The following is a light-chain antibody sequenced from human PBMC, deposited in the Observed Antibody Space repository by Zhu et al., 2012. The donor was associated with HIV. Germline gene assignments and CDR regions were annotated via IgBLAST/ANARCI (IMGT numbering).Light chain of an antibody. CDR1: QSVYKW. V-gene: IGKV1-5*03. Sequence: DIQMTQSPSTLSASVGDRVTITCRASQSVYKWLAWYQQKPEKAPKLLIYEASSLETGVPSRFSGSGSETEFTLTISSLQPDDFASYSCQQYYIPSYTFGQGTKLQIK. CDR3: QQYYIPSYT. J-gene: IGKJ2*01. CDR2: EAS.